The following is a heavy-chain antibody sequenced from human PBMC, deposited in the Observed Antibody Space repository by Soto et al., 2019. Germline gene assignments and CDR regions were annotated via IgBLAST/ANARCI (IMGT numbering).Heavy chain of an antibody. V-gene: IGHV4-34*01. J-gene: IGHJ4*02. CDR3: ARVGWTAAVDY. D-gene: IGHD6-13*01. CDR2: INHSGST. CDR1: GGSFSGYY. Sequence: QVQLQQWGAGLLKPSETLSLTCAVYGGSFSGYYWSWIRQPPGKGLEWIGEINHSGSTNYNPSLKGRVTISVDPSKHQFSLKLSSVTAADTAVYYCARVGWTAAVDYWGQGTLVTVSS.